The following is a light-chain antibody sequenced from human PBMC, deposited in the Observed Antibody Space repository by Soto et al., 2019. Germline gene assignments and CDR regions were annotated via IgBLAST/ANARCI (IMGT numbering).Light chain of an antibody. CDR1: SXDVGAYNS. CDR3: CSSAPESTYV. V-gene: IGLV2-23*01. J-gene: IGLJ1*01. CDR2: KGT. Sequence: QSALAQPASVSGSPGQSITISCTGTSXDVGAYNSVSWYQQLPHKAPQVILYKGTQRPSGVSSRFSGSTSGNAASLTISGLQADDEADYFCCSSAPESTYVFGTGTKFTVL.